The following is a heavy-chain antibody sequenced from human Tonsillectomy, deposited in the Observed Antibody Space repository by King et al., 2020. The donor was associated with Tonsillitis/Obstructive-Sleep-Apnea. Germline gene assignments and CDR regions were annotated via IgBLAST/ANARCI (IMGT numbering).Heavy chain of an antibody. Sequence: QLQESGPGLVKPSETLSLTCTVSGGSISSSSYYWGWIRQPPGKGLEWIGSIYYSGSTYYNPSLKSRVTISVDTSKNQFSLKLSSVTAADTAVYYCAIQVVVVPVNWFDPWGQGTLVTVSS. D-gene: IGHD2-2*01. CDR2: IYYSGST. CDR3: AIQVVVVPVNWFDP. J-gene: IGHJ5*02. V-gene: IGHV4-39*01. CDR1: GGSISSSSYY.